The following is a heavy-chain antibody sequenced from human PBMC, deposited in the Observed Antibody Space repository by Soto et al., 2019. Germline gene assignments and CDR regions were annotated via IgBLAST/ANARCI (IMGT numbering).Heavy chain of an antibody. V-gene: IGHV4-61*01. Sequence: PSETMSLTCSVAGESINSGNYYWSWIRQPPWEGLERIGYFYYPVGIDLTPSLRNQVTIFIDASKKQFSLRLSSVTAADTAVYSCARSMFYSDGTNYSPFEYWGQGTLVTVSS. J-gene: IGHJ4*02. CDR3: ARSMFYSDGTNYSPFEY. CDR2: FYYPVGI. CDR1: GESINSGNYY. D-gene: IGHD3-22*01.